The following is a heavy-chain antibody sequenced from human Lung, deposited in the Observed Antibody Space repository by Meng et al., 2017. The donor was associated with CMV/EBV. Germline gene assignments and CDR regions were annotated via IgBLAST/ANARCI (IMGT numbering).Heavy chain of an antibody. CDR1: GFSLSTSEVG. D-gene: IGHD1-14*01. J-gene: IGHJ5*02. CDR2: IYWDDDK. V-gene: IGHV2-5*02. CDR3: ALFTGSWFDP. Sequence: QITLKESGPTLVKPTQTLTLTCTFSGFSLSTSEVGVAWIRQPPGKALEWLAVIYWDDDKRYSPSLKSRLTITKDTSKNQVVLTLTNMDPVDTATYYCALFTGSWFDPWGQGTLVTVSS.